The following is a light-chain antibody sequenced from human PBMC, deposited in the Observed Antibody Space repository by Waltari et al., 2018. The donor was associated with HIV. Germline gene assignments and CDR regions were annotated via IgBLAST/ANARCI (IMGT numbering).Light chain of an antibody. CDR3: SSYTSSSTYV. Sequence: AWAQPASVSGSPGQSIPISCTGTSSDVGAYNYVSWYQQHPDKAPKLMIYEVTNRPSGVSNRFSGSKSGNTASLTISWLQAEDEADYYCSSYTSSSTYVFGTGTKVTVL. J-gene: IGLJ1*01. V-gene: IGLV2-14*01. CDR1: SSDVGAYNY. CDR2: EVT.